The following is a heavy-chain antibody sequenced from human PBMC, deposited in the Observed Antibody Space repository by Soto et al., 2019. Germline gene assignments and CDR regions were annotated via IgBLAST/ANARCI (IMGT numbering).Heavy chain of an antibody. CDR1: GGSISSSDW. D-gene: IGHD6-13*01. CDR3: ARARIQYSSSWYYYYYGMDV. V-gene: IGHV4-4*02. CDR2: VYRSGNT. J-gene: IGHJ6*02. Sequence: SETLSLTCAVSGGSISSSDWWTWVRQPPGEGLEWIGEVYRSGNTNYNPSLKSRVTISVDTSKNQFSLKLSSVTAADTAVYYCARARIQYSSSWYYYYYGMDVWGQGTTVTVSS.